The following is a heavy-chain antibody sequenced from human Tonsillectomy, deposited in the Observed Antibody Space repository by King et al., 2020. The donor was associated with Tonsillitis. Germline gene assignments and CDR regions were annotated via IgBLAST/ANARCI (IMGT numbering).Heavy chain of an antibody. CDR1: GFTFSSYA. V-gene: IGHV3-23*04. D-gene: IGHD3-22*01. CDR2: ISGSGGST. J-gene: IGHJ3*02. CDR3: AKGYDSSGYYYAYDAFDI. Sequence: VQLVESGGGLVQPGGSLRLSCAASGFTFSSYAMSRVRQAPGKGLEWVSAISGSGGSTYYADSVKGRFTISRDNSKNTLYLQMNSLRAEDTAVYYCAKGYDSSGYYYAYDAFDILGQGTMVTVSS.